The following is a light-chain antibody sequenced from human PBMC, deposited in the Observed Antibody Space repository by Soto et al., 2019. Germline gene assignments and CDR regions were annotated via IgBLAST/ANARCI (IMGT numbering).Light chain of an antibody. Sequence: EIVLTQSPGTLSLSPGERATLSCRASQSVSSSSYLAWYQQKPGQAPRLLIYGASSRATGIPDRFSGSGSATDFTLTISRLEPEEFAGDYCRQYGSSPSYTFGQGTKLEIK. CDR3: RQYGSSPSYT. CDR2: GAS. V-gene: IGKV3-20*01. CDR1: QSVSSSSY. J-gene: IGKJ2*01.